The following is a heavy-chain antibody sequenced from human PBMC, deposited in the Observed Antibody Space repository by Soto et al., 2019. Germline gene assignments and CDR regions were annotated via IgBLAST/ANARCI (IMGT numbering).Heavy chain of an antibody. D-gene: IGHD6-19*01. Sequence: EVQLVESGGGLVQPGGSLRLSCVASGFTLSSYWMSWVRQAPGKGPEWVANIKGDGSEKYYADSVKGRFTISRDNAKNSLRLEMNSLRAEDTALYYCARCVGAVAGSNLGQGTLVTVSS. CDR1: GFTLSSYW. V-gene: IGHV3-7*05. J-gene: IGHJ1*01. CDR3: ARCVGAVAGSN. CDR2: IKGDGSEK.